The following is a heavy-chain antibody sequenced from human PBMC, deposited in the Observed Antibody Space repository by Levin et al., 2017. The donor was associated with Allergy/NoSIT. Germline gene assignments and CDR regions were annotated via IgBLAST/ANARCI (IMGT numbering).Heavy chain of an antibody. D-gene: IGHD3-9*01. CDR1: GFTVSSNY. CDR3: ARGGQVLRYFAPSSLGTPPDY. J-gene: IGHJ4*02. V-gene: IGHV3-66*01. Sequence: GGSLRLSCAASGFTVSSNYMSWVRQAPGKGLEWVSVIYSGGSTYYADSVKGRFTISRDNSKNTLYLQMNSLRAEDTAVYYCARGGQVLRYFAPSSLGTPPDYWGQGTLVTVSS. CDR2: IYSGGST.